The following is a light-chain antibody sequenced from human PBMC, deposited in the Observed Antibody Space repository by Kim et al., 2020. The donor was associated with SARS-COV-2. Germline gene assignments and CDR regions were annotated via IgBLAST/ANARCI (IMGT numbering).Light chain of an antibody. J-gene: IGKJ1*01. Sequence: DIQMTQSPSSLSASVGDRVTNTCRASQSISNYLNWYQQEPGKAPKLLIYAASSLQSGVPSRFSGSGSGTDFTLTISSLQPEDFATYSCQQSYSTLRTFGQGTKVDIK. CDR3: QQSYSTLRT. CDR1: QSISNY. V-gene: IGKV1-39*01. CDR2: AAS.